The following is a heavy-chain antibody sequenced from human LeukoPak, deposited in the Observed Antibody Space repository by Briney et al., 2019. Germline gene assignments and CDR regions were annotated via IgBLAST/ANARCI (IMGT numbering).Heavy chain of an antibody. Sequence: SETLSLTCDVSDFSISSGYYWGWIRQPPGKGLEWIGSVHYSGTTYYNPSLKSRVTIYVDTSKNQLSLKLSSVTAADTAVYYCASYLTYDSSGYAYSIDYWGQGTLVTVSS. V-gene: IGHV4-38-2*01. D-gene: IGHD3-22*01. CDR2: VHYSGTT. J-gene: IGHJ4*02. CDR1: DFSISSGYY. CDR3: ASYLTYDSSGYAYSIDY.